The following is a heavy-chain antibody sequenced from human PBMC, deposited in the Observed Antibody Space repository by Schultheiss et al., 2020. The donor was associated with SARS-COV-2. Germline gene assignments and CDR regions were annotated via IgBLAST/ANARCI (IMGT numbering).Heavy chain of an antibody. Sequence: SETLSLTCTVSGGSISSYYWSWIRQPPGKGLEWIGYIYYSGSTNYNPSLKSRVTISVDKSKNQFSLKLSSVTAEDTAVYYCAGTYYYGSGNYYPRWFDPWGQGTLVTVSS. D-gene: IGHD3-10*01. J-gene: IGHJ5*02. V-gene: IGHV4-59*12. CDR3: AGTYYYGSGNYYPRWFDP. CDR1: GGSISSYY. CDR2: IYYSGST.